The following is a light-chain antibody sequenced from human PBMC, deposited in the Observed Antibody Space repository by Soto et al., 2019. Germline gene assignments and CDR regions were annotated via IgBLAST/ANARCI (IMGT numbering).Light chain of an antibody. CDR1: QSVSNNY. Sequence: EIVLKQSPGTLSLSPGERATLSCRASQSVSNNYLAWYQQKPGQAPRLLIYGASNRATGIPDRFSGSGSGTDFTLTISSLQPEDFATYYCQQTLGFPPTFGQGSKVDIK. V-gene: IGKV3-20*01. J-gene: IGKJ1*01. CDR2: GAS. CDR3: QQTLGFPPT.